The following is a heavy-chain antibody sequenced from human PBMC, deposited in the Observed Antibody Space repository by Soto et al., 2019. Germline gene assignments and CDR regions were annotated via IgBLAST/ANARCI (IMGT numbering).Heavy chain of an antibody. Sequence: PGGSLRLSCATSGFTFSAFGMNWVRQAPGKGLEWVSYISTSGSTIFYADSVKGRFTISRDNAKSSLFLQLNSLRAEDTAVYYCARDREFTVTIIDHWGQGTLVTVSS. CDR2: ISTSGSTI. CDR3: ARDREFTVTIIDH. J-gene: IGHJ4*02. CDR1: GFTFSAFG. V-gene: IGHV3-48*01. D-gene: IGHD4-17*01.